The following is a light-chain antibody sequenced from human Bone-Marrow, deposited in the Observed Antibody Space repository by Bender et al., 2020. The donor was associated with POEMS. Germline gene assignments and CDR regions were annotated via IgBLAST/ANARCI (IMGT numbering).Light chain of an antibody. J-gene: IGLJ1*01. V-gene: IGLV1-44*01. Sequence: QSGLTQPRSVSETPGQTVIISCSGNNSNIGSNTVHWFQQFPGTAPRLLIYSNNQRPSGVPDRFSGSKSGTSASLAISGLQSEDEADYFCAAWDDSLNYVFGTGTTVTVL. CDR3: AAWDDSLNYV. CDR1: NSNIGSNT. CDR2: SNN.